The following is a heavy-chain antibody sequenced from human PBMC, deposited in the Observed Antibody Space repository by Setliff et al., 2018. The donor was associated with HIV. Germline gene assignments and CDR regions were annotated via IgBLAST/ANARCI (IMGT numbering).Heavy chain of an antibody. V-gene: IGHV4-39*07. D-gene: IGHD5-18*01. J-gene: IGHJ5*01. Sequence: SETLSLTCSVSGAFTTSSLYSWGWFRQSPGKGLEWIGTIFYSGTTTCNPSLKSRITISVDTSKKEFSLNLSSLTAADTAVFYCARGRYSYGPGWFDSWAQGAVVTVS. CDR1: GAFTTSSLYS. CDR2: IFYSGTT. CDR3: ARGRYSYGPGWFDS.